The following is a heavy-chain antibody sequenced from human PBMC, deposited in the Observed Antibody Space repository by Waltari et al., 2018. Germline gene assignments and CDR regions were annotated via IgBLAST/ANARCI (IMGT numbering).Heavy chain of an antibody. V-gene: IGHV4-34*01. D-gene: IGHD1-1*01. CDR1: GGSFSGYY. Sequence: QVQLQQWGAGLLKPSETLSLTCAVYGGSFSGYYWSWIRQPPGKGLGLIGEINHSGRTNYNPSLKSRVTISVDTSKNQFSLKLSSVTAADTAVYYCARCEVESDSGFDYWGQGTLVTVSS. J-gene: IGHJ4*02. CDR3: ARCEVESDSGFDY. CDR2: INHSGRT.